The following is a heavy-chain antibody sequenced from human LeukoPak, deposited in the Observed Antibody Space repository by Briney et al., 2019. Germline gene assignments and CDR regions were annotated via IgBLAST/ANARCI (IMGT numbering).Heavy chain of an antibody. CDR1: GGSISSYN. CDR3: ARKTHTARMNAFDI. CDR2: IYYSGST. V-gene: IGHV4-59*01. Sequence: PSETLSLTCTVSGGSISSYNWSWIRQPPGKGLEWIGYIYYSGSTNYNPSLKSRVTISVDTSKNQFSLKLSSVTAADTAVYYCARKTHTARMNAFDIWGQGTMVTVSS. D-gene: IGHD5-18*01. J-gene: IGHJ3*02.